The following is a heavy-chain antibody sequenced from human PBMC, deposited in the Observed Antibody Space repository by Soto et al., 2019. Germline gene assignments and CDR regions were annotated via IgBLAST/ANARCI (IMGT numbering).Heavy chain of an antibody. Sequence: SETLSLTCTVSGGSISSYYWSWFRQPPGKGLEWIGYIYYSGSTNYNPSLKSRVTVSVDTSKNQFSLKLSSVTAADTAVYYCARSLRQYYYYYYMDVWGKGTTVTVSS. V-gene: IGHV4-59*01. CDR3: ARSLRQYYYYYYMDV. CDR2: IYYSGST. CDR1: GGSISSYY. J-gene: IGHJ6*03. D-gene: IGHD3-16*02.